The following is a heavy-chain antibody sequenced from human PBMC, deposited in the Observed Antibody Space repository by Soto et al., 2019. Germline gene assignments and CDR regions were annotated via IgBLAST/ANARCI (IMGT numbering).Heavy chain of an antibody. CDR2: ISSSSSYI. CDR1: GFTFSSYS. J-gene: IGHJ6*02. D-gene: IGHD3-9*01. Sequence: GESLKISCAASGFTFSSYSMNWVRQAPGKGLEWVSCISSSSSYIYYADSVKGRFTISRDNAKNSLYLQMNSLRAEDTAVYYCARVPPPDILTGYYDYGMDVWRQGTTVTVSS. V-gene: IGHV3-21*01. CDR3: ARVPPPDILTGYYDYGMDV.